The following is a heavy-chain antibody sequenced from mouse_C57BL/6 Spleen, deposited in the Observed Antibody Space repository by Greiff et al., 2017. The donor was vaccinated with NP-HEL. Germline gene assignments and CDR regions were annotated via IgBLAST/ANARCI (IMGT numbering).Heavy chain of an antibody. V-gene: IGHV5-4*03. J-gene: IGHJ1*03. CDR1: GFTFSSYA. CDR2: ISDGGSYT. CDR3: ARGLTGTDWYFDV. D-gene: IGHD4-1*01. Sequence: EVMLVESGGGLVKPGGSLKLSCAASGFTFSSYAMSWVRQTPEKRLEWVATISDGGSYTYYPDNVKGRFTISRDNAKNNLYLQMSHLKSEDTAMYYCARGLTGTDWYFDVWGTGTTVTVSS.